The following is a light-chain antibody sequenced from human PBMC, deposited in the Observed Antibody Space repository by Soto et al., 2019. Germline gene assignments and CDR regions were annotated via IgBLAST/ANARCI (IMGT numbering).Light chain of an antibody. J-gene: IGLJ2*01. CDR2: RTS. CDR3: VLLYGGAWV. V-gene: IGLV7-43*01. CDR1: TGAVASDYY. Sequence: QAVVTQEPSLTVSPGGTVTLTCALTTGAVASDYYPNWFQRKPGQALRTLIYRTSNKHSWTPARFSGSLLGGKAALTLSGVQPEDEADYYCVLLYGGAWVFGGGTKLTVL.